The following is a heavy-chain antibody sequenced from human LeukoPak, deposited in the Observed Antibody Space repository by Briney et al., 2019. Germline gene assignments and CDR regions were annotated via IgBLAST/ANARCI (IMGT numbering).Heavy chain of an antibody. CDR1: GFTFSDYY. CDR2: ISSSGSNT. D-gene: IGHD3-22*01. J-gene: IGHJ4*02. CDR3: ARDRIYYDSSGYYLLDY. V-gene: IGHV3-11*04. Sequence: GGSLRLSCAAPGFTFSDYYMSWIRQAPGKGLELDSYISSSGSNTYYADSVKGRFTISRDNAKNSLYLQVNSLRAEDTAVYYCARDRIYYDSSGYYLLDYWGQGTPVTVSS.